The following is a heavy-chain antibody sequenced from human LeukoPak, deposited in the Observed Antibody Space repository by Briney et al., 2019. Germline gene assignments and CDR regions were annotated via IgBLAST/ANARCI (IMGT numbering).Heavy chain of an antibody. CDR2: ISDSGST. J-gene: IGHJ5*02. CDR1: GGSITGYY. CDR3: ARVFRGAVTSNWFDP. V-gene: IGHV4-59*01. Sequence: SETLSLTCTVSGGSITGYYWTWIRHPPGKGLEWIGYISDSGSTNYNPSLKSRVTMSVDSSNTEFSLRLNSVTAADTAVYYCARVFRGAVTSNWFDPWGQGTLVTVSS. D-gene: IGHD4-17*01.